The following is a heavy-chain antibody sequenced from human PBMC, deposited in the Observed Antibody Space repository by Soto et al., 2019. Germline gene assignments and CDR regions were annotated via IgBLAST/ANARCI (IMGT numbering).Heavy chain of an antibody. J-gene: IGHJ5*02. CDR1: GFSLSNARMG. Sequence: SGPTLVNPTETLTLTCTVSGFSLSNARMGVSWIRQPPGKALEWLAHIFSNDEKFYSPSLKSRLTISQDTSKSQVVLIMNNMDPGATATYYCARIRLPVTTLSWFDPWGQGTLVTVSS. V-gene: IGHV2-26*01. CDR2: IFSNDEK. CDR3: ARIRLPVTTLSWFDP. D-gene: IGHD4-17*01.